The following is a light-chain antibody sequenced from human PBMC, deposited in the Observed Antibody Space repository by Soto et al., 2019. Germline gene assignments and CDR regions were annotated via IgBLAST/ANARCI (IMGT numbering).Light chain of an antibody. Sequence: QSVLTQPPSVSGAPGQRVTISCTGSSSNIGAGYDVHWYQQLPGTAPNLLIYGNSNRPSGVPHRFSGSKSCTSASLAITGLQAEDEADYYCQSYDSSRSGYVFGTGTKLTVL. J-gene: IGLJ1*01. CDR1: SSNIGAGYD. V-gene: IGLV1-40*01. CDR3: QSYDSSRSGYV. CDR2: GNS.